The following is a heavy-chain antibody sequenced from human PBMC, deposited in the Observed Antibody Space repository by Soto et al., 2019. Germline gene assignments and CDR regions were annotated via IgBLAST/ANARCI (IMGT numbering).Heavy chain of an antibody. CDR2: ISSSSSYI. J-gene: IGHJ4*02. Sequence: GGSLRLSCAASGFTFSSYSMNWVRQAPGKGLEWVSSISSSSSYIYYADSVKGRFTISGDNAKNSLYLQMNSLRAEDTAVYYCARDLSNYDILTGLINWGQGTLVTVSS. V-gene: IGHV3-21*01. CDR3: ARDLSNYDILTGLIN. D-gene: IGHD3-9*01. CDR1: GFTFSSYS.